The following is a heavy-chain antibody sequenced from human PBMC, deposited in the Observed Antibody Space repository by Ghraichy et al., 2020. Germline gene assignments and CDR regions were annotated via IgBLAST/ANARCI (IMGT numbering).Heavy chain of an antibody. Sequence: GGSLRLSCAASGFTFSTYWMGWVRQAPGKGLEWVANINQDGTEKHYVDSVKGRFTISRDNARKSLYLQMNSLRAEDTAVYYCVRDRGDFDYWGQGTLVTVSS. V-gene: IGHV3-7*01. CDR3: VRDRGDFDY. CDR1: GFTFSTYW. J-gene: IGHJ4*02. CDR2: INQDGTEK.